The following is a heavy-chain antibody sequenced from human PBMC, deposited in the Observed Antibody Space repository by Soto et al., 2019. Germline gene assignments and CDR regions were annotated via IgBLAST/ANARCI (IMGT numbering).Heavy chain of an antibody. J-gene: IGHJ6*03. V-gene: IGHV6-1*01. Sequence: SQTLSLTCAISGDSVSSNSAAWNWIRLSPSRGLEWLARTYYRSRWYNDYAVSVRSRITVNPDTSKNQFSLQLTSVTPEDTAVYYWAGTTPHQWYYLDVWGKGTTVTVSS. CDR1: GDSVSSNSAA. CDR3: AGTTPHQWYYLDV. CDR2: TYYRSRWYN. D-gene: IGHD1-7*01.